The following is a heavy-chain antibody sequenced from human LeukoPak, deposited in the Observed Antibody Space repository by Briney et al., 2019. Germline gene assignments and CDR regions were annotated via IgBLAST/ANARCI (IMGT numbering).Heavy chain of an antibody. CDR3: ASLNRYYYCIDV. Sequence: SETLSLTCTVSGGSISSYYWSWIRQPPGKGLEWMGYIFYSGSTTYNPSLKSRVTISVDTSKIQFSLKRSSVTAADTAVYYCASLNRYYYCIDVWGKGTTVTVSS. V-gene: IGHV4-59*01. CDR2: IFYSGST. CDR1: GGSISSYY. J-gene: IGHJ6*03.